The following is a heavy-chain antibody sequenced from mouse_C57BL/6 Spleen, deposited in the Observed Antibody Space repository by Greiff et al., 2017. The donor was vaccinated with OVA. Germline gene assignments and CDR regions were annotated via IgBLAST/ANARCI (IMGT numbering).Heavy chain of an antibody. Sequence: VQLQQPGAELVKPGASVKMSCKASGYTFTSYWITWVKQRPGQGLEWIGDIYPGSGSTNYNEKFKSKATLTVDTSSSTAYMQLSSLTSEDSAVYYCARGDYGNYPYAMDYWGQGASVTVSS. J-gene: IGHJ4*01. CDR3: ARGDYGNYPYAMDY. D-gene: IGHD2-1*01. V-gene: IGHV1-55*01. CDR2: IYPGSGST. CDR1: GYTFTSYW.